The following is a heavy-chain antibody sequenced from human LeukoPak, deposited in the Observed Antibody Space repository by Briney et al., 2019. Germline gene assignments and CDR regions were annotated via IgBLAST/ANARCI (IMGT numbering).Heavy chain of an antibody. J-gene: IGHJ6*02. CDR2: ISGGGGST. V-gene: IGHV3-23*01. Sequence: PGGSLRLSCAASGFTFSTYAMSWVRQAPGEGLEWVSAISGGGGSTYYADSVKGRFTVSRDNSKNALYLQMNSLRAEDTAVYYCAKSIFGVVRGMDVWGQGTTVTVSS. CDR3: AKSIFGVVRGMDV. CDR1: GFTFSTYA. D-gene: IGHD3-3*01.